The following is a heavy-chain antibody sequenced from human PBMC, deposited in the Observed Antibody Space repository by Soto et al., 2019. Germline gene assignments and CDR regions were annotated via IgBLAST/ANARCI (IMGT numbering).Heavy chain of an antibody. CDR3: AREMATISLGAFDI. Sequence: GGSLRLSCAASGFGFSSYWMHWVRPAPGKGLVWVSRTNNDGSATTYADSVRGRFTSFRDNAKNTLFLQMTSLGVEDTAVYYCAREMATISLGAFDIWGEGTMVTVSS. CDR1: GFGFSSYW. V-gene: IGHV3-74*01. J-gene: IGHJ3*02. CDR2: TNNDGSAT. D-gene: IGHD5-12*01.